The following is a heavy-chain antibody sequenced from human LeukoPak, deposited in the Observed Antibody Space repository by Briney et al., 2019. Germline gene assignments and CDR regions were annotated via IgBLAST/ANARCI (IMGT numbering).Heavy chain of an antibody. Sequence: KASETLSLTCTVSGGSSSSSSYYWGWIRQPPGKGLEWIGSIYYSGSTYYNPSLKSRVTISVDTSKNQFSLKLSSVTAADTAVYYCARHSRGEGTPSDYWGQGTLVTVSS. V-gene: IGHV4-39*01. CDR3: ARHSRGEGTPSDY. D-gene: IGHD3-10*01. J-gene: IGHJ4*02. CDR2: IYYSGST. CDR1: GGSSSSSSYY.